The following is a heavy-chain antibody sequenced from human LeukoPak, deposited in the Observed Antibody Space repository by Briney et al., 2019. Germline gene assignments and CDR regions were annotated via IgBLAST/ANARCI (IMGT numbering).Heavy chain of an antibody. CDR3: AKVAGSSIYNWFDP. V-gene: IGHV3-23*01. CDR2: FSGSGGNT. D-gene: IGHD6-13*01. CDR1: GFTFSSYA. J-gene: IGHJ5*02. Sequence: PGGSLRLSCAASGFTFSSYAMSWVRQAPGKGLEWVSAFSGSGGNTYYADSVKGRFTISRDNSKNTLYLQMNSLRAEDTAVYYCAKVAGSSIYNWFDPWGQGTLVTVSA.